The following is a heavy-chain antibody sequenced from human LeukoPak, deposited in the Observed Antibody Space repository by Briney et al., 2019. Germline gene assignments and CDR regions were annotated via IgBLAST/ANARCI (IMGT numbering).Heavy chain of an antibody. J-gene: IGHJ3*02. D-gene: IGHD6-6*01. CDR1: GFTFSSYG. CDR3: AKSGAARFDI. CDR2: IRYDGSKK. V-gene: IGHV3-30*02. Sequence: GGSPRLSCAASGFTFSSYGMHWVRQGPGKGLEWVAFIRYDGSKKYYADSVKGRFTISRDNSKNTLYLQMNSLRAEDTAVYYCAKSGAARFDIWGQGTMVTVSS.